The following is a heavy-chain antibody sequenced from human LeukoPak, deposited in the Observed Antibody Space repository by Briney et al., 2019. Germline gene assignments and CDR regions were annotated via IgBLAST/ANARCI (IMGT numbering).Heavy chain of an antibody. Sequence: PGGSLRLSCAASGFTFSNYEMNWVRQAPGKGLEWVSFISGSAATIYYADPVQGRFTISRDNAKNSLYLQMNSLRAEDTAVYYCYRSGSWGQGTLVTVSS. J-gene: IGHJ5*02. CDR3: YRSGS. CDR2: ISGSAATI. V-gene: IGHV3-48*03. CDR1: GFTFSNYE.